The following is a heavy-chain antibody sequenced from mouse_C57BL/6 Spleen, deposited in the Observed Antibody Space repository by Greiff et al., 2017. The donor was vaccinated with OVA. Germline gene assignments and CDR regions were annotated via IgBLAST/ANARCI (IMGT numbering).Heavy chain of an antibody. CDR2: IYPGDGDT. Sequence: VQLQQSGAELVKPGASVKISCKASGYAFSSYWMNWVKQRPGKGLEWIGQIYPGDGDTNYNGKFKGKATLTADKSSSTAYMQLSSLTSEDSAVYFCARGNYGKYVWYFDVWGTGTTVTVSS. CDR1: GYAFSSYW. CDR3: ARGNYGKYVWYFDV. V-gene: IGHV1-80*01. D-gene: IGHD2-1*01. J-gene: IGHJ1*03.